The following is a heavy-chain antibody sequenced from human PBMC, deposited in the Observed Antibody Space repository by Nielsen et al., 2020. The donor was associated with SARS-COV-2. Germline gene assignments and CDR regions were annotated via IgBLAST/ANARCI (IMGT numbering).Heavy chain of an antibody. Sequence: GESLKISCAASGFTFSNAWMSWVRQAPGKGLEWVGRIKSKTDGGTTDYAAPVKGRFTISRDDSKNTLYLQMNSLKTEDTAVYYCTTTSGAAGEYYYYYYMDVWGKGTTVTVSS. J-gene: IGHJ6*03. CDR2: IKSKTDGGTT. CDR3: TTTSGAAGEYYYYYYMDV. V-gene: IGHV3-15*01. D-gene: IGHD6-13*01. CDR1: GFTFSNAW.